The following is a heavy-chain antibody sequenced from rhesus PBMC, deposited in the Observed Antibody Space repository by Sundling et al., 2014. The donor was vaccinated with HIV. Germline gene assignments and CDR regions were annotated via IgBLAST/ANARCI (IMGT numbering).Heavy chain of an antibody. Sequence: QVQLQESGPGLVKPSETLSLTCGVSGGSITSNNWWTWLRQSPGKGLEVIGSFYGSSGSTHYLPALKNRVTVSQDTSKNQFSLKLNSVTASDTAVYYCARDRGSFGSFDFWGQGVLVTVSS. J-gene: IGHJ4*01. CDR3: ARDRGSFGSFDF. CDR2: FYGSSGST. D-gene: IGHD1-44*01. CDR1: GGSITSNNW. V-gene: IGHV4-93*01.